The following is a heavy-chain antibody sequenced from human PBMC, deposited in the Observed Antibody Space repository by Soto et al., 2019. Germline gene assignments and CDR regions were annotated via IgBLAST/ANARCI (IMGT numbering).Heavy chain of an antibody. V-gene: IGHV3-23*01. Sequence: GGSLRLSCAASGFTFSSYAMSWVRQAPGKGLEWVSAISGSGGSTYYADSVKGRFTISRDNSKNTLYLQMNSLRAEDTAVYYCAKAPELKYYYYYYMDVWGKGTTVTVSS. CDR3: AKAPELKYYYYYYMDV. J-gene: IGHJ6*03. D-gene: IGHD1-7*01. CDR1: GFTFSSYA. CDR2: ISGSGGST.